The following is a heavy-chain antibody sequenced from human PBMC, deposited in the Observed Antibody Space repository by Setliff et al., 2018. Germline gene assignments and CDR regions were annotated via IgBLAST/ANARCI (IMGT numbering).Heavy chain of an antibody. J-gene: IGHJ3*02. CDR1: GYTFTSYA. V-gene: IGHV1-3*01. CDR3: ARDYYDFWSGYLAGDDAFDI. Sequence: GASVKVSCKASGYTFTSYAMHWVRQAPGQRLEWMGWINAGNGNTKYSQKFQGRVTTTRDTSASTAYMELSSLRSEDTAVYYCARDYYDFWSGYLAGDDAFDIWGQGTMVTVS. D-gene: IGHD3-3*01. CDR2: INAGNGNT.